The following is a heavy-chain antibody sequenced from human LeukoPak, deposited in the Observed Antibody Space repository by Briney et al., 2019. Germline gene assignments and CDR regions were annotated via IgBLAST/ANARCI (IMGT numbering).Heavy chain of an antibody. D-gene: IGHD3-10*01. CDR1: GGTFSSYG. V-gene: IGHV1-69*13. J-gene: IGHJ5*02. Sequence: ASVKVSCKASGGTFSSYGISWVRQAPGQGLEWMGGIIPIFGTTNYAQKFQGRVTISADESTSTAYMELSSLRSEDTAVYYCARDQVLRGVNRNWFDPWGQGTLVTVSS. CDR3: ARDQVLRGVNRNWFDP. CDR2: IIPIFGTT.